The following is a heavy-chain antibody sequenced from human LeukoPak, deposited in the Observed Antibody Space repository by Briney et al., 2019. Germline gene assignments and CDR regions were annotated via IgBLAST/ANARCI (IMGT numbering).Heavy chain of an antibody. CDR1: GYTFTSYD. V-gene: IGHV1-69*05. J-gene: IGHJ3*02. CDR3: ARDLTDGTTRRAFDI. CDR2: IIPIFGTA. D-gene: IGHD1/OR15-1a*01. Sequence: SVKVSCKASGYTFTSYDINWVRQATGQGLEWMGRIIPIFGTANYAQKFQGRVTITTDESTSTAYMELSSLRSEDTAVYYCARDLTDGTTRRAFDIWGQGTMVTVSS.